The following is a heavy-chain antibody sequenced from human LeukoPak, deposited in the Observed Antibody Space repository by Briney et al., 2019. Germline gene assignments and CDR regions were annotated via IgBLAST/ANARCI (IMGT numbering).Heavy chain of an antibody. V-gene: IGHV4-31*03. CDR3: ARTGRITMILVVITGVSEY. D-gene: IGHD3-22*01. J-gene: IGHJ4*02. CDR2: IYYSGGS. CDR1: GGSISDGGVY. Sequence: NSSETLSLTCTVSGGSISDGGVYWSWIRQHPGKGLEWIGYIYYSGGSYYKPSLKGRLTMSLDTSKNQFYLRLRSVTAADIAVYCCARTGRITMILVVITGVSEYWGQGTLVTVSS.